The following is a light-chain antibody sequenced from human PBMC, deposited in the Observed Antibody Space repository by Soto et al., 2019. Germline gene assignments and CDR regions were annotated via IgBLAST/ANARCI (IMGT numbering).Light chain of an antibody. Sequence: QSVLTQPASVSGSPGQSITISCTGTSSDVGAYNYVSWYQQYPGRAPKVIIFEVRKRPSGVSTRFSGSKSGDTASLTISGLQAEDEADYYCSSYRSSTTFVFGNGTKLTVL. V-gene: IGLV2-14*01. CDR3: SSYRSSTTFV. CDR2: EVR. CDR1: SSDVGAYNY. J-gene: IGLJ1*01.